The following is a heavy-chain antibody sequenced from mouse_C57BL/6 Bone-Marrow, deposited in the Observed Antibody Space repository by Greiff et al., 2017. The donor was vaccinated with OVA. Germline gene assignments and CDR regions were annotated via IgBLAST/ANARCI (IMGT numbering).Heavy chain of an antibody. Sequence: VQLQESGAELARPGASVKLSCKASGYTFTSYGISWVKQRTGQGLEWIGEIYPRSGNTYYNEKFKGKATLTADKSSSTAYMELRSLTSEDSAVYFCARSGFITWYFDVWGTGTTVTVSS. CDR2: IYPRSGNT. J-gene: IGHJ1*03. D-gene: IGHD1-1*01. CDR1: GYTFTSYG. V-gene: IGHV1-81*01. CDR3: ARSGFITWYFDV.